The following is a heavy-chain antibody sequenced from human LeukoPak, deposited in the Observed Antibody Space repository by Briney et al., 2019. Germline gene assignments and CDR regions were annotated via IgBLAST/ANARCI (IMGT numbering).Heavy chain of an antibody. V-gene: IGHV3-23*01. CDR1: GFTFSSYA. D-gene: IGHD6-13*01. CDR3: AKDLSGSWPHRPYDY. Sequence: GGPLRLSCAASGFTFSSYAMSWVRRAPGKGLEWVSAISGSGGSTYYADSVKGRFTISRDNSKNTLYLQMNSLRAEDTAVYYCAKDLSGSWPHRPYDYWGQGTLVTVSS. CDR2: ISGSGGST. J-gene: IGHJ4*02.